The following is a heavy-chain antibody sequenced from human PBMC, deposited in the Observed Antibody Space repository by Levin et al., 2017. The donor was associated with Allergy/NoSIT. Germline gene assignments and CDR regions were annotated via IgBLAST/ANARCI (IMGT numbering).Heavy chain of an antibody. Sequence: KVSCKGSGYSFTSYWIGWVRQMPGKGLEWMGIIYPGDSDTRYSPSFQGQVTISADKSISTAYLQCSSLKASDTAMYYCASSHREPWIQLPAHAFDIWGQGTMVTVSS. CDR1: GYSFTSYW. CDR3: ASSHREPWIQLPAHAFDI. D-gene: IGHD5-18*01. CDR2: IYPGDSDT. J-gene: IGHJ3*02. V-gene: IGHV5-51*01.